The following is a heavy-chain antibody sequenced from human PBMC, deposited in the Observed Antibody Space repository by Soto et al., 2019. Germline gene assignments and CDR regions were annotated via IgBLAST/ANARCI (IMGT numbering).Heavy chain of an antibody. Sequence: SETLSLTCTVSGGSISSSSYYWGWIRQPPGKGLEWIGSIYYSGSTYYNPSLKSRVTISVDTSKNQFSLKLSSVTAADTAVYYYARLSLWFGELNWFDPWGQGTLVTVSS. CDR1: GGSISSSSYY. CDR3: ARLSLWFGELNWFDP. J-gene: IGHJ5*02. CDR2: IYYSGST. D-gene: IGHD3-10*01. V-gene: IGHV4-39*01.